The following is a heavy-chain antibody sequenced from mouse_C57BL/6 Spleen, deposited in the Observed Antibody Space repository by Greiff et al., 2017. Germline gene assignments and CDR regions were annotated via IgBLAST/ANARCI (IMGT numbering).Heavy chain of an antibody. CDR2: IDPSDSYT. V-gene: IGHV1-50*01. CDR3: ARREAY. CDR1: GYTFTSYW. J-gene: IGHJ3*01. Sequence: QVQLQQPGAELVKPGASVKLSCKASGYTFTSYWMQWVKQRPGQGLEWIGEIDPSDSYTNYNQKFKGKATLTVDTSSSTAYMQLSSLTSEDSAFYYCARREAYWGQGTLVTVSA.